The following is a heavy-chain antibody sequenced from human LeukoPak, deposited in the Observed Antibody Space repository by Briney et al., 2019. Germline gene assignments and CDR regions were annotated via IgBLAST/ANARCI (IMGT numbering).Heavy chain of an antibody. CDR2: ISYDGSNK. CDR3: AKAYCGGDCHIDY. D-gene: IGHD2-21*02. Sequence: GGSLRLSCAASGFTFSSNGMHWVRQAPGKGLEWVAVISYDGSNKYYADSVKGRFTISRDNSKNTLYLQMNSLRAEDTAVYYCAKAYCGGDCHIDYWGQGTLVTVSS. J-gene: IGHJ4*02. V-gene: IGHV3-30*18. CDR1: GFTFSSNG.